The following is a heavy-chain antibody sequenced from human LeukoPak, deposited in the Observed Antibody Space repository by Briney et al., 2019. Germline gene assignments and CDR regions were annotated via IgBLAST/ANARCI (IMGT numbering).Heavy chain of an antibody. CDR1: GFTFSSYW. CDR3: ARIMVRGVYFDY. CDR2: INSDGGST. Sequence: PGGSLRLSCAASGFTFSSYWMHWVRQGPGKGLVWVSRINSDGGSTRYADSVKGRFTISRDNSKNTLYLQMNSLRAEDTAVYYCARIMVRGVYFDYWGQGTLVTVSS. D-gene: IGHD3-10*01. J-gene: IGHJ4*02. V-gene: IGHV3-74*01.